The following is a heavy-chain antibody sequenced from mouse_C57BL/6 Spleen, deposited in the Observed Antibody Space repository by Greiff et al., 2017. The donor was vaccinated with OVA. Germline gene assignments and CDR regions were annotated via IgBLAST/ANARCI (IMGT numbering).Heavy chain of an antibody. D-gene: IGHD1-3*01. CDR2: INPSTGGT. J-gene: IGHJ2*01. Sequence: VQLQQPGAELVKPGASVKISCKASGYSFTGYYMNWVKQSPEKSLEWIGEINPSTGGTTYNQKFKAKATLTVDKSSSTAYMQLKSLTSEDSAVYYCARSGLDYWGQGTTLTVSS. CDR1: GYSFTGYY. CDR3: ARSGLDY. V-gene: IGHV1-42*01.